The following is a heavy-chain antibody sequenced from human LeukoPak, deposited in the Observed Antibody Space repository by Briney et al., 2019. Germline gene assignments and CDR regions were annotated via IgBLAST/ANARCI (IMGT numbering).Heavy chain of an antibody. CDR2: FDVIDSET. CDR1: GSSLSELS. Sequence: ASVKVSRTVSGSSLSELSLYWVRQAPGKGLVWMGGFDVIDSETFYAQKIQGRVTMTEDSSTDTAYMELRSLTSDDTALYYCAACLPYSHLDYWGRGTLITVSS. V-gene: IGHV1-24*01. CDR3: AACLPYSHLDY. D-gene: IGHD5-18*01. J-gene: IGHJ4*02.